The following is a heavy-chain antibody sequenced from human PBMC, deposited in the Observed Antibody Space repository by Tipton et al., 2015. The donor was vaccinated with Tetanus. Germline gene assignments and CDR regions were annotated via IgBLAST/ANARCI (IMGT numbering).Heavy chain of an antibody. CDR2: IKSKTDGGTT. J-gene: IGHJ3*02. D-gene: IGHD3-3*01. CDR1: GFTFSNAW. Sequence: GSLRLSCAASGFTFSNAWMSWVRQAPGKGLEWVGRIKSKTDGGTTDYAAPVKGRFTISRDDSKNTLYLQMNSLKTEDTAVYYCTTTPSYYDFWSGSARAFDIWGQGTMVTVSS. CDR3: TTTPSYYDFWSGSARAFDI. V-gene: IGHV3-15*01.